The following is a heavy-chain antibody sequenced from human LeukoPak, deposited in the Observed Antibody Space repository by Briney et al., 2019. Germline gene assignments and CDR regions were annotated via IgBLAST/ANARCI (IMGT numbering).Heavy chain of an antibody. CDR1: GGSISSGSYY. D-gene: IGHD2-15*01. Sequence: SETLSLTCTVSGGSISSGSYYWNWIRQPAGKGLEWIGRIYTSGSTNYNPSLKSRVTISVDTSKNQFSLKLSSVTAADTAVYYCARIAMVAATQWFDPWGQGTLVTVSS. CDR2: IYTSGST. V-gene: IGHV4-61*02. J-gene: IGHJ5*02. CDR3: ARIAMVAATQWFDP.